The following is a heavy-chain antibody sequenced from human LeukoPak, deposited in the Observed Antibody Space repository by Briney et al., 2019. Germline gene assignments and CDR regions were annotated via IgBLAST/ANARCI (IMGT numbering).Heavy chain of an antibody. D-gene: IGHD3-9*01. J-gene: IGHJ4*02. CDR1: GFTFSSYG. CDR2: IWYDGSNK. V-gene: IGHV3-30*02. Sequence: GGSLRLSCAASGFTFSSYGMHWVRQAPGKGLEWVAVIWYDGSNKYYADSVKGRFTISRDNSKNTLYLQMNSLRAEDTAVYYCATGTYYDISDSMDFDYWGQGTLVTVSS. CDR3: ATGTYYDISDSMDFDY.